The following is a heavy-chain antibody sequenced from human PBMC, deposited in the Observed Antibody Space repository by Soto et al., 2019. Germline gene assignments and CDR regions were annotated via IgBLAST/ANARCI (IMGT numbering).Heavy chain of an antibody. V-gene: IGHV1-3*05. Sequence: QVQLVQSGAEENKPGASVKDSCKASGYTFTSYAMHWARQPPGQRHEGMGWINAGNGNTKYSQKFQGRVTITRDTSAGTAYVELSSLSSEVTAVYYCAVGPRAAGIWWFDLWCQGTLVTVSS. CDR2: INAGNGNT. CDR3: AVGPRAAGIWWFDL. J-gene: IGHJ5*02. D-gene: IGHD6-13*01. CDR1: GYTFTSYA.